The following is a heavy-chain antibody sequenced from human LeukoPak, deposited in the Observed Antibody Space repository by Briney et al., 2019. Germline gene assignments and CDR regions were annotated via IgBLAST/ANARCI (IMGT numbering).Heavy chain of an antibody. CDR3: ARDSNNWFDP. V-gene: IGHV4-30-2*01. J-gene: IGHJ5*02. CDR2: IYHSGST. Sequence: SQTLSLTCAVSGGSISSGGYSWSWIRQPPGKGLEWIGYIYHSGSTYYNPSLKSRVTISVDRSKNQFSLKLSSVTAADTAVYYCARDSNNWFDPWGQGTLVTVSS. CDR1: GGSISSGGYS.